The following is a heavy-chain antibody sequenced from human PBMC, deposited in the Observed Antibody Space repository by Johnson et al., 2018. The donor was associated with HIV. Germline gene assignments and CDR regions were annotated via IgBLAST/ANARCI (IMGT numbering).Heavy chain of an antibody. J-gene: IGHJ3*02. CDR2: ISYDGSNK. CDR3: ALTDYGDYPQRVPDAFDI. D-gene: IGHD4-17*01. V-gene: IGHV3-30*04. Sequence: QVQLVESGGGVVQPGRSLRLSCAASGFTFSSYAMHWVRQAPGKGLEWVVVISYDGSNKYYPDSVTGRFTISRDNSKNTLYLQMNSLRAEDTAVYYCALTDYGDYPQRVPDAFDIWGQGTMVTVSS. CDR1: GFTFSSYA.